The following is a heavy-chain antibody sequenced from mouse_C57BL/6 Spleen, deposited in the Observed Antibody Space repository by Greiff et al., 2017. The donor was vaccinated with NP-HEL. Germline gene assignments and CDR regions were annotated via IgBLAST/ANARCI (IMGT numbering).Heavy chain of an antibody. CDR2: IDPEDGET. CDR3: ARWSTTVVSDFDY. CDR1: GFNIKDYY. J-gene: IGHJ2*01. Sequence: EVQVVESGAELVKPGASVKLSCTASGFNIKDYYMHWVKQRTEQGLEWIGRIDPEDGETKYAPKFQGKATITADTSSNTAYLQLSSLTSEDTAVYYCARWSTTVVSDFDYWGQGTTLTVSS. D-gene: IGHD1-1*01. V-gene: IGHV14-2*01.